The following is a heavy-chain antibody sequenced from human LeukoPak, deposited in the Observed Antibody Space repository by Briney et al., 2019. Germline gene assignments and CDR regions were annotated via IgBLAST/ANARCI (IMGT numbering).Heavy chain of an antibody. CDR1: GSIFTSYW. CDR3: ARHRYYDILTDWFDP. D-gene: IGHD3-9*01. Sequence: GASLQICCEGSGSIFTSYWIGFVRPLPGKRQEWMGIFYTGDSDTRYSQSFQGQVTISADKSISTAYLQWSSLKASDTAMYYCARHRYYDILTDWFDPWGQGTLVTVSS. J-gene: IGHJ5*02. CDR2: FYTGDSDT. V-gene: IGHV5-51*01.